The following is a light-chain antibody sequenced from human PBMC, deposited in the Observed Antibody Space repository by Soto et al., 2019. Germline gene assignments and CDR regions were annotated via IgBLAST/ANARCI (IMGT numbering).Light chain of an antibody. V-gene: IGKV3-20*01. CDR1: QSVGSK. Sequence: EIVLTQSPGTLSLSPGERATLSCRASQSVGSKLAWYRQAPGQAPRLLIYGASTRASDTPARFSGSGAGTDFNLTISRLEPEDFAVYFCQQYGRSPVTFGPGTKVDIK. CDR2: GAS. CDR3: QQYGRSPVT. J-gene: IGKJ3*01.